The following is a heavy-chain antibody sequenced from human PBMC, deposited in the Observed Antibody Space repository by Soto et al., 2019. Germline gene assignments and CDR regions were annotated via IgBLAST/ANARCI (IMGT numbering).Heavy chain of an antibody. D-gene: IGHD3-22*01. V-gene: IGHV3-23*01. CDR3: AKDRGSMIIVAPGEY. J-gene: IGHJ4*02. CDR2: ISGSGGST. CDR1: GFTFSSYA. Sequence: EVQLLESGGGLVQPGGSLRLSCAASGFTFSSYAMSWVRQAPGKGLEWVSAISGSGGSTYYADSVKGRFTISRENSKNTLYLQMNSLRAEDTAVYYCAKDRGSMIIVAPGEYWGQGTLVTVSS.